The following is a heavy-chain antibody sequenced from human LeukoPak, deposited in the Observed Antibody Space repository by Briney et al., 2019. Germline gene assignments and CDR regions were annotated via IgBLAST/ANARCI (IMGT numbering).Heavy chain of an antibody. CDR3: ATDPTGYCSTAGCYTAY. CDR2: LYHSGST. J-gene: IGHJ4*02. V-gene: IGHV4-38-2*02. Sequence: SETLSLTCTVSGYFISDGYYWGWIRQPPGKGLEWIGSLYHSGSTYYNPSLRSRVTISLDTSKNQFSLKLSSVTAADTAVYYCATDPTGYCSTAGCYTAYWGQGTLVTVSS. D-gene: IGHD2-2*02. CDR1: GYFISDGYY.